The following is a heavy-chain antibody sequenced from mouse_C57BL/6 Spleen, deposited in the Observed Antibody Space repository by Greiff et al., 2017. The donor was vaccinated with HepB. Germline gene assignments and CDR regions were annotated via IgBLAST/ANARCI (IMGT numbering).Heavy chain of an antibody. D-gene: IGHD1-1*01. CDR3: APYGSTPGWYFDV. CDR1: GFNIKNTY. J-gene: IGHJ1*03. V-gene: IGHV14-3*01. Sequence: EVMLVESVAELVRPGASVKLTCTASGFNIKNTYMHWVKQRPEQGLEWIGRIDPANGNTKYAPKFQGKATITADTSSNTAYLQLSSLTSEDTAIYYCAPYGSTPGWYFDVWGTGTTVTVSS. CDR2: IDPANGNT.